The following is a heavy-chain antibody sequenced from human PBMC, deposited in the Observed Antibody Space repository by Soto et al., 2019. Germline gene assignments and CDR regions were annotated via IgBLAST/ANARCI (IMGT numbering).Heavy chain of an antibody. Sequence: PSETLSLTCTVSGGSISSGGYYWSWIRQHPGKGLEWIGYIYYSGSTYYNPSLKSRVTISVDTSKNQFSLKLSSVTAEDTAVYYCARDLRLLYYYDSSGYQLRGAFDIWGQGTMVTVSS. V-gene: IGHV4-31*03. D-gene: IGHD3-22*01. J-gene: IGHJ3*02. CDR2: IYYSGST. CDR1: GGSISSGGYY. CDR3: ARDLRLLYYYDSSGYQLRGAFDI.